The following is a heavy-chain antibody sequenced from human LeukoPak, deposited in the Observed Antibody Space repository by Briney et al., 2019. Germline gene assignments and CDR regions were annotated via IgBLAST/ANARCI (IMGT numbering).Heavy chain of an antibody. Sequence: PGGSLRLSCTASRVTFSGYTMNWVRQAPGKGLEWVSSISSRSSDIYCADSVKGRFTISRDNARNSLYLQMSSLRAEDTAVYYCARALYYDILTGYQTHTYYFDYWGQGTLVTVSS. CDR3: ARALYYDILTGYQTHTYYFDY. CDR2: ISSRSSDI. J-gene: IGHJ4*02. D-gene: IGHD3-9*01. CDR1: RVTFSGYT. V-gene: IGHV3-21*01.